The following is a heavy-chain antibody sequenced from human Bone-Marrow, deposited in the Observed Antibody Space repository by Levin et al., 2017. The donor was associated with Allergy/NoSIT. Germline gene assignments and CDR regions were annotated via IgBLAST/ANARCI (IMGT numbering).Heavy chain of an antibody. Sequence: ASVKVSCEASGYTFTTYDINWVRQAPGQGFEWMGWMNPNTGQRGSTQKFQGRLTMSWITSINTAYMELSSLTSEDTAVYYCARQSSLSALIDFWGQGTLVTVSS. CDR3: ARQSSLSALIDF. CDR1: GYTFTTYD. CDR2: MNPNTGQR. V-gene: IGHV1-8*01. J-gene: IGHJ4*02. D-gene: IGHD6-6*01.